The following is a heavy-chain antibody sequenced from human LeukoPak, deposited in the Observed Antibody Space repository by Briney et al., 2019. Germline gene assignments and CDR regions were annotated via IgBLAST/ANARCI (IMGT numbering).Heavy chain of an antibody. CDR1: GGTFSSYA. V-gene: IGHV1-69*04. CDR2: IIPILGIA. CDR3: ARDNRWLQLDY. D-gene: IGHD5-24*01. J-gene: IGHJ4*02. Sequence: SVKVSCKASGGTFSSYAISWVRQAPGQGLERMGRIIPILGIANYAQKFQGRVTITADKSTSTAYMELSSLRSEDTAVYYCARDNRWLQLDYWGQGTLVTVSS.